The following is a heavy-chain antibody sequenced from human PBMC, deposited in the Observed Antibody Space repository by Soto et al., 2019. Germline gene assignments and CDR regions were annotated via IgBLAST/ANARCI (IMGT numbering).Heavy chain of an antibody. J-gene: IGHJ2*01. V-gene: IGHV3-30*18. D-gene: IGHD1-26*01. CDR2: ISDDGSNA. CDR1: GFTFSLYD. CDR3: AKSELTYWYFDL. Sequence: QVQLVESGGGVVQPGRSLRLSCAASGFTFSLYDIHWVRQAPGKGLDWVAVISDDGSNAYYADSVKGRFTISRDNSKNTAYLQMSSLRAEDTAVYYCAKSELTYWYFDLWGRGSLVTVSS.